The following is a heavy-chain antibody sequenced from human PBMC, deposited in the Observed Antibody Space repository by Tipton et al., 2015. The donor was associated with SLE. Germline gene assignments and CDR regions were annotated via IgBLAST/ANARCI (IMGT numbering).Heavy chain of an antibody. CDR3: ARLRSDWQMTDYYFDY. V-gene: IGHV4-34*01. D-gene: IGHD6-19*01. Sequence: LRLSCAVYGGSFSGYYWSWIRQPPGKGLKWIGEINHRGSTNYNPSLKSGLTISVDTSKNQFSLRLSSVTAADTAFYYCARLRSDWQMTDYYFDYWGQGTLVTVSS. CDR2: INHRGST. CDR1: GGSFSGYY. J-gene: IGHJ4*02.